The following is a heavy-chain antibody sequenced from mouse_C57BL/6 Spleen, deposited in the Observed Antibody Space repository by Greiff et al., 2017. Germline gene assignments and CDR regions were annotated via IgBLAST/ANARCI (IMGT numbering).Heavy chain of an antibody. J-gene: IGHJ4*01. V-gene: IGHV2-2*01. CDR1: GFSLTSYG. CDR2: IWSGGST. Sequence: VKLEESGPGLVQPSQSLSITCTVSGFSLTSYGVHWVRQSPGKGLEWLGVIWSGGSTDYNAAFISRLSISKDNSKSQVFFKMNSLQADDTAIYYCASIVTTDYAMDYWGQGTSVTVSS. CDR3: ASIVTTDYAMDY. D-gene: IGHD2-5*01.